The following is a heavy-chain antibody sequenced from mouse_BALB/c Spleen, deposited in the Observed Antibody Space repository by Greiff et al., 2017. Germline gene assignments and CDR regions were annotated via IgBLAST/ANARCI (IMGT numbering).Heavy chain of an antibody. CDR3: ATSRSYALAY. J-gene: IGHJ4*01. CDR2: IDPSDSET. CDR1: GYSFTSYW. Sequence: QVQLQQSGPQLVRPGASVKISCKASGYSFTSYWMHWVKQRPGQGLEWIGMIDPSDSETRLNQKFKDKATLTVDKSSSTAYMQLSSPTSEDSAVYYGATSRSYALAYWGQGTSVTVSS. V-gene: IGHV1-74*01. D-gene: IGHD2-14*01.